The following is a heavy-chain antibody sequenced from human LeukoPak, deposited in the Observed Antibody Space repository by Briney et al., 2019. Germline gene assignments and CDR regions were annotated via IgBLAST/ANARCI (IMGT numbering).Heavy chain of an antibody. CDR3: ARDSRVTNGDY. CDR2: VNPNNGDT. J-gene: IGHJ4*02. D-gene: IGHD3-10*01. V-gene: IGHV1-2*02. CDR1: GYTFTGYY. Sequence: ASVKVSCKASGYTFTGYYMHWVRQAPGQGLEWVGLVNPNNGDTKYAQKFQGRVTVTRDTSVSTACMELSRLRSDDTAVYYCARDSRVTNGDYWGQGPLVTVSS.